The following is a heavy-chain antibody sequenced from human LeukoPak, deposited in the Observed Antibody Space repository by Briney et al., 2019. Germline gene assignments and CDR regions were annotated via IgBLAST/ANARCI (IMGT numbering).Heavy chain of an antibody. CDR2: IYPGDSDT. J-gene: IGHJ5*02. V-gene: IGHV5-51*01. CDR3: ARPVAERSFWFDP. Sequence: GESLKISFKGSGYSFTSYWIGWVRQMPGKGLEWMGIIYPGDSDTRYSPSFQGRVTISADKSISTAYLQWSSLKASDTAMYYCARPVAERSFWFDPWGQGTLVTVSS. CDR1: GYSFTSYW. D-gene: IGHD1-1*01.